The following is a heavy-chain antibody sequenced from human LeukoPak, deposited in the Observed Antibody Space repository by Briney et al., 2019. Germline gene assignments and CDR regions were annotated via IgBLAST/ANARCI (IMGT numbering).Heavy chain of an antibody. CDR2: IYYSGST. D-gene: IGHD6-6*01. V-gene: IGHV4-59*08. Sequence: GSLRLSCAASGFTFSDYYMNWIRQTPGKGLEWIGYIYYSGSTNYNPSLKSRVTISVDTSKNQFSLKLSSVTAADTAVYYCARHWYSSSSFDYWGQGTLVTVSS. CDR3: ARHWYSSSSFDY. CDR1: GFTFSDYY. J-gene: IGHJ4*02.